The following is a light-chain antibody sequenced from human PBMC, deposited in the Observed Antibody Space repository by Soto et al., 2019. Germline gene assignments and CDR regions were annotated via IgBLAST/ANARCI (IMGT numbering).Light chain of an antibody. CDR3: CSYAGSSTWV. CDR2: DVS. Sequence: QSALTQPASVSGSPGQSITISCTGTSSDVGRYNLVSWYQQHPGKATKLMIYDVSKRPSGVSNRFSGSKSGNTASLTISGLQAEDEADYYCCSYAGSSTWVFGGGTKLTVL. CDR1: SSDVGRYNL. V-gene: IGLV2-23*02. J-gene: IGLJ3*02.